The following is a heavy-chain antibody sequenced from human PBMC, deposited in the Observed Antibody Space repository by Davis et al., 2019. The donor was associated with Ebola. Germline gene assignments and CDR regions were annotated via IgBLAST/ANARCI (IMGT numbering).Heavy chain of an antibody. V-gene: IGHV1-18*01. CDR1: GYSFKNYA. D-gene: IGHD2-15*01. Sequence: ASVKVSCKASGYSFKNYAISWVRQAPGQGLEWMGWISAYNGNTNYAQKVQGRVTMTTDTSTGTAYLDLRSLRTDDTAVYYCVKDRFTVVVVHGGFDYWGQGTQVTVSS. CDR2: ISAYNGNT. J-gene: IGHJ4*02. CDR3: VKDRFTVVVVHGGFDY.